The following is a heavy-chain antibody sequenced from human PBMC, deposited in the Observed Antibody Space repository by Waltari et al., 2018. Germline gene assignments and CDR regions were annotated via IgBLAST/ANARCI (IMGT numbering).Heavy chain of an antibody. CDR2: IYYSGST. J-gene: IGHJ4*02. V-gene: IGHV4-59*01. CDR3: ARARYYYDSSGYIVQ. Sequence: QVQLQESGPGLVKPSETLSLTCTVSGGSISSYYWSRIRQPPGKGLVWIGYIYYSGSTNYNPALKSRVTISVDTSKNRFSLKLSSVTAADAGVYYGARARYYYDSSGYIVQWGQGTLVTVSA. CDR1: GGSISSYY. D-gene: IGHD3-22*01.